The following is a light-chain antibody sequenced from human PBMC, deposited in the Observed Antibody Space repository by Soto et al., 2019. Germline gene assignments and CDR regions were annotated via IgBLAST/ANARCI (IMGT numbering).Light chain of an antibody. Sequence: GESVTITCRASQRISSWLAWYQQKPGKAPKFLIYDGSTLESGVPARFSGSGSGTEFILTISSLQPDDFGTYFCQQYDSYPWTFGQGTKVDIK. J-gene: IGKJ1*01. CDR3: QQYDSYPWT. CDR2: DGS. V-gene: IGKV1-5*01. CDR1: QRISSW.